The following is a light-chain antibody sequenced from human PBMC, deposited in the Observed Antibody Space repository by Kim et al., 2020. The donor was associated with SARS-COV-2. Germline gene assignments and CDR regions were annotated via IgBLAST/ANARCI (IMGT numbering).Light chain of an antibody. Sequence: SSELTQDPAVSVALGQTVRITCQGDSLRSYYASWYQQKPGQAPVLVIYGKNNRPSGIPDRFSGSSSGNTASLTITGAQAEDEADYYRNSRDSSGNFVVFGGGTQLTVL. V-gene: IGLV3-19*01. CDR2: GKN. J-gene: IGLJ2*01. CDR3: NSRDSSGNFVV. CDR1: SLRSYY.